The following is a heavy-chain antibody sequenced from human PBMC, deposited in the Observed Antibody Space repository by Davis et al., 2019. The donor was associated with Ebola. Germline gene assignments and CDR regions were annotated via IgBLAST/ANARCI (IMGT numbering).Heavy chain of an antibody. J-gene: IGHJ6*02. Sequence: ASVKVSCKASGHTFTGYYMHWVRQAPGQGLEWMGWINTYSGGTKYAQKFQGRVTVTRDTSIGTAYMELSSLRSDDTALYFSARSSPPEYNVWSRNPHYHYFTMDVWGQGTTVTVSS. D-gene: IGHD2-8*01. CDR1: GHTFTGYY. V-gene: IGHV1-2*02. CDR2: INTYSGGT. CDR3: ARSSPPEYNVWSRNPHYHYFTMDV.